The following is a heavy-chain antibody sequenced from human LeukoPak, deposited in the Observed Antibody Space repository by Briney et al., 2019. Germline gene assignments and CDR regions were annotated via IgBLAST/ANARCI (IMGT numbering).Heavy chain of an antibody. CDR1: GFTFSSNW. D-gene: IGHD3-10*01. J-gene: IGHJ4*02. CDR2: IKQDGSEK. Sequence: GRCLRLSCAAAGFTFSSNWMSWVRPAPGKGLEWVANIKQDGSEKYYVDSVKGRFPISRDNAKNSLYLQVNSLRAEDTAVYYCARGIVRGDHWGQGTLLTVSS. CDR3: ARGIVRGDH. V-gene: IGHV3-7*04.